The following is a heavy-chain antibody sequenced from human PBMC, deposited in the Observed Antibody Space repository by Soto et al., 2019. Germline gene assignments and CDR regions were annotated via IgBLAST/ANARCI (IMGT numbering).Heavy chain of an antibody. CDR2: ISYDGSNK. Sequence: QVQLVESGGGVVQPGRSLRLSCAASGFTFSSYGMHWVRQAPGKGLEWVAVISYDGSNKYYADSVKGQSTISRDNSKNTLYLQMNSLRAEDTAVYYCAKDKYSGYRVPLYYFDYWGQGTLVTVSS. J-gene: IGHJ4*02. V-gene: IGHV3-30*18. D-gene: IGHD5-12*01. CDR3: AKDKYSGYRVPLYYFDY. CDR1: GFTFSSYG.